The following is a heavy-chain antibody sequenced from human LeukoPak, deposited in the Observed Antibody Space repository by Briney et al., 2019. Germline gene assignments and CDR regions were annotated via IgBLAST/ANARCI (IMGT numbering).Heavy chain of an antibody. V-gene: IGHV3-30*02. CDR1: GFTFSSYG. CDR2: IRYDGSNK. D-gene: IGHD2-8*02. J-gene: IGHJ4*02. CDR3: ANLSVTPFTGWGKYYLDY. Sequence: GGSLRLSCAASGFTFSSYGMHWVRQAPGKGLEWVAFIRYDGSNKYYADSVKGRFTISRDNSKNTLYLQMNSLRAEDTAVYYCANLSVTPFTGWGKYYLDYGGREPLVTVSS.